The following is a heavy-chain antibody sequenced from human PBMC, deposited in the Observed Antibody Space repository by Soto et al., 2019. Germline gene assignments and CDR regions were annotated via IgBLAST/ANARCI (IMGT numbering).Heavy chain of an antibody. V-gene: IGHV3-15*01. Sequence: GGSLRLSCAASGFTFSNAWMSWVRQAPGKGLEWVGRIKSKTDGGTTDYAAPVKGRFTISRDDSKNTLYLQMNSLKTEDTAVYYCTTDSGSYYEYFQHWGQGTLVTVSS. D-gene: IGHD1-26*01. CDR1: GFTFSNAW. J-gene: IGHJ1*01. CDR2: IKSKTDGGTT. CDR3: TTDSGSYYEYFQH.